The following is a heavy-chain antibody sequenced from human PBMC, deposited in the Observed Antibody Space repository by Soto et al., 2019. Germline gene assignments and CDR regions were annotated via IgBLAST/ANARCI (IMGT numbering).Heavy chain of an antibody. CDR2: IYYSGST. Sequence: SETLSLTCTLSGGSISSGGYYWSWLRQHPGKGLEWIGYIYYSGSTYYNPSLKSRVTISVDTSKNQFSLKLSSVTAADTAAYYCAREAAAGSVWFDPWGQGTLVTVSS. V-gene: IGHV4-31*03. CDR1: GGSISSGGYY. D-gene: IGHD6-13*01. CDR3: AREAAAGSVWFDP. J-gene: IGHJ5*02.